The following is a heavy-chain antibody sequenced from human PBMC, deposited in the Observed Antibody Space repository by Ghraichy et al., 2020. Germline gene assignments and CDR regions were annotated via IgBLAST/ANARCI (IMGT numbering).Heavy chain of an antibody. V-gene: IGHV3-21*01. CDR2: ISSSSSYI. CDR1: GFTFSSYS. D-gene: IGHD6-19*01. CDR3: ARDPYQIAVAGTRWFDP. J-gene: IGHJ5*02. Sequence: GESLNISCATSGFTFSSYSMNWVRQAPGKGLEWVSSISSSSSYIYYADSVKGRFTISRDNAKNLLYLQMNSLRAEDTAVYYCARDPYQIAVAGTRWFDPWGQGTLVTVSS.